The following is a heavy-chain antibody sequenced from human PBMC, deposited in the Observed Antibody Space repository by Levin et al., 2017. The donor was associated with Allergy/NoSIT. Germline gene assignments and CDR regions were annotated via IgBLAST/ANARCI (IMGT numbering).Heavy chain of an antibody. V-gene: IGHV3-23*01. D-gene: IGHD3-22*01. CDR1: GFTFSSYP. CDR2: ISASGGTS. Sequence: GESLKISCAASGFTFSSYPMSWVRQAPGKGPEWVSGISASGGTSHYADSVRGRFTISRDNSKNTLYLQMSSLRAEDAAVYYCAKDLWKREGCGFYYTDWGQGTLVTVS. J-gene: IGHJ4*02. CDR3: AKDLWKREGCGFYYTD.